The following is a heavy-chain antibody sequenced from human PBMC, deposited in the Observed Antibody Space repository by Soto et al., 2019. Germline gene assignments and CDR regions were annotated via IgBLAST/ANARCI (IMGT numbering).Heavy chain of an antibody. CDR3: AREQYSSSSSNPNYFDY. CDR1: GYTFTSYN. CDR2: MNPSGGST. J-gene: IGHJ4*02. V-gene: IGHV1-46*01. D-gene: IGHD6-6*01. Sequence: GASVKVSCKASGYTFTSYNINWVRQATGQGLEWMGWMNPSGGSTSYAQKFQGRVTMTRDTSTSTVYMELSSLRSEDTAVYYCAREQYSSSSSNPNYFDYWGQGTLVTVSS.